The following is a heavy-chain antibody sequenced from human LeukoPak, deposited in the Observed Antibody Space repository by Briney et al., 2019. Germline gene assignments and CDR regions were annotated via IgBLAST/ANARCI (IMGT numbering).Heavy chain of an antibody. D-gene: IGHD3-10*01. Sequence: GGSLRLSCAASGFTFSNYAMYWVRQAPGKGLEWVSLISSGGTYEYYADSVKGRFTISRDNSKNTLYLQLNSLRAEDTAVYYCARDSTYYYDSGSSGPHYFDNWGQGTLVTVSS. J-gene: IGHJ4*02. CDR1: GFTFSNYA. CDR2: ISSGGTYE. CDR3: ARDSTYYYDSGSSGPHYFDN. V-gene: IGHV3-30*01.